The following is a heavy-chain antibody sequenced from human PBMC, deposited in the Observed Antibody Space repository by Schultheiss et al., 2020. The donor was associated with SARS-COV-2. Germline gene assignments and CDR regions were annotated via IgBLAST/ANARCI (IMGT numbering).Heavy chain of an antibody. V-gene: IGHV3-30*02. D-gene: IGHD2-15*01. Sequence: GESLKISCAASGFTVSSNYMSWVRQAPGKGLEWVAFVRYNGTDKYYADFVKGRFTISRDNSKNTLYLQMDSLRAEDTAVYYCAKGYASTVWGQGTLVTVSS. CDR3: AKGYASTV. CDR2: VRYNGTDK. CDR1: GFTVSSNY. J-gene: IGHJ4*02.